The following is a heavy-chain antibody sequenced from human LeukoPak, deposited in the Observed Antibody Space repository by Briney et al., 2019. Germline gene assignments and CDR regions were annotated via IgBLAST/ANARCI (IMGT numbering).Heavy chain of an antibody. Sequence: SETLSLTCTVSGGSISSYYWSWIRQPPGKGLEWIGYIYYSGSTNYNPSLKSRVTISVDTSKNRFSLKLSSVTAADTAVYYCARGLRITMVRGVIGWFDPWGQGTLVTVSS. CDR3: ARGLRITMVRGVIGWFDP. D-gene: IGHD3-10*01. CDR1: GGSISSYY. V-gene: IGHV4-59*01. CDR2: IYYSGST. J-gene: IGHJ5*02.